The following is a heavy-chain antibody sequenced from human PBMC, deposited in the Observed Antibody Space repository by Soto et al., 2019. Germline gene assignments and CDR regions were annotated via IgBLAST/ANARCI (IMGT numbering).Heavy chain of an antibody. V-gene: IGHV3-23*01. CDR2: IGAGGGST. CDR3: VRHGPVGTAILVITRFQY. D-gene: IGHD2-21*02. Sequence: PGGSLRLSCAASGFSFSDYGMSWVRQAPGKGLEWVSGIGAGGGSTYYADSVKGRFTISRDNSRNTLYLQMNSLRVEDTAVYYCVRHGPVGTAILVITRFQYWGQGTLVTVSS. J-gene: IGHJ4*02. CDR1: GFSFSDYG.